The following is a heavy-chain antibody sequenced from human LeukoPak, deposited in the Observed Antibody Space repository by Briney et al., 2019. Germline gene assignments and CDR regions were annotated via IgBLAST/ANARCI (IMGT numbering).Heavy chain of an antibody. V-gene: IGHV3-33*06. Sequence: GRSLRLSCATSGFTFSSYGVHWVRQAPGKGLEGLAVIWHDGSNKYYADSVKGRFTISRDNSKNTLDLQMNSLRAEDTAVYYCAKESPYSAYDYYFDHWGQGTLVTVSS. J-gene: IGHJ4*02. D-gene: IGHD5-12*01. CDR3: AKESPYSAYDYYFDH. CDR1: GFTFSSYG. CDR2: IWHDGSNK.